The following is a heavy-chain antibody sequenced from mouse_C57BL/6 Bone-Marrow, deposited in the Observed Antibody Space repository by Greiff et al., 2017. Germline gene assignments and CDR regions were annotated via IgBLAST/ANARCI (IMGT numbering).Heavy chain of an antibody. CDR2: INPYNGDT. CDR3: ARERFITTVVARYFDV. D-gene: IGHD1-1*01. CDR1: GYSFTGYF. V-gene: IGHV1-20*01. Sequence: VQLQESGPELVKPGDSVKISCKASGYSFTGYFMNWVLQSHGKSLEWIGRINPYNGDTFYNQKFKGKATLTVDKSSSTAHMALRSLTSEDSAVYYCARERFITTVVARYFDVWGTGTTVTVSS. J-gene: IGHJ1*03.